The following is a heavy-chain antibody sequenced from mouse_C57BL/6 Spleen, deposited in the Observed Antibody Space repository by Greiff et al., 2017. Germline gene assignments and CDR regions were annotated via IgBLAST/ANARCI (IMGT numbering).Heavy chain of an antibody. J-gene: IGHJ3*01. CDR2: IDPSDSYT. CDR1: GYTFTSYW. Sequence: VQLQQPGAELVMPGASVKLSCKASGYTFTSYWMHWVKQRPGQGLAWIGEIDPSDSYTNYNQKFKGKSTLTVDKSSSTAYMQLSSLTSEDSAVYYCARGDYGSTRGFFAYWGQGTLVTVSA. D-gene: IGHD1-1*01. CDR3: ARGDYGSTRGFFAY. V-gene: IGHV1-69*01.